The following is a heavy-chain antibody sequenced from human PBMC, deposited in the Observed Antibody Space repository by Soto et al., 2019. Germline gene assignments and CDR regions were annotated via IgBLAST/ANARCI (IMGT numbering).Heavy chain of an antibody. D-gene: IGHD3-16*01. Sequence: SETLSLTCTASGGSISSYYWGWIRQPPGKGLEWIGYIYYSGTPKYGPSLKSRVTISMYTSKNQLSLRLDSVTASDTAVYFCATYFAGGGGRGYWGQGTQVTVSS. CDR1: GGSISSYY. CDR3: ATYFAGGGGRGY. V-gene: IGHV4-59*08. J-gene: IGHJ4*02. CDR2: IYYSGTP.